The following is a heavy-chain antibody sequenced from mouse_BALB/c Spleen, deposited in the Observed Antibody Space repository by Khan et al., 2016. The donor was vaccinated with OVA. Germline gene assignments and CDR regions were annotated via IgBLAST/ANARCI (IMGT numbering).Heavy chain of an antibody. Sequence: VQLQQSGPELVKPGASVKMSCKASGYTFTSYVMHWVKQKPGQGLEWIGYISPNNDGSKYNEKFRGKATLTSDKSSSTAYMELSSLTSEDSAVYYCWRSLFDYGSAYEGFAYWGQGTLVTVSA. D-gene: IGHD1-1*01. J-gene: IGHJ3*01. V-gene: IGHV1S136*01. CDR2: ISPNNDGS. CDR1: GYTFTSYV. CDR3: WRSLFDYGSAYEGFAY.